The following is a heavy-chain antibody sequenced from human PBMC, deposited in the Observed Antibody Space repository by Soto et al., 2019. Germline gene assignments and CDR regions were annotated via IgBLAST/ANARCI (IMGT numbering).Heavy chain of an antibody. Sequence: EVQLLESGGGLVQPGGSLRLSCVASGFSFSTCAMGWVRQASGKGLEWVSLISSNSAATYYTDSVKGRFTISRDNSKNTLYLQMNSLRAEDTAIYNCATQDFRGATGTTWGQGTLVTVSS. CDR1: GFSFSTCA. CDR3: ATQDFRGATGTT. J-gene: IGHJ4*02. CDR2: ISSNSAAT. D-gene: IGHD1-1*01. V-gene: IGHV3-23*01.